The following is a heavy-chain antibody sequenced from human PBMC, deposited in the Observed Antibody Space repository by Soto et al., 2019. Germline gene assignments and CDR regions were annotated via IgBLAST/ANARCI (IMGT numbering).Heavy chain of an antibody. CDR2: ISAYNGNT. V-gene: IGHV1-18*01. CDR1: GYTFTSYG. Sequence: QVQLEQSGAEVKKPGASVKVSCKASGYTFTSYGISWVRQAPGQGLEWMGWISAYNGNTNYAQKFLDRVTMTTDTSTSTAYMELRSLRSDDTAVYYCARDGQGGVYLGEYYWGQGTLVTVSS. D-gene: IGHD3-10*01. CDR3: ARDGQGGVYLGEYY. J-gene: IGHJ4*02.